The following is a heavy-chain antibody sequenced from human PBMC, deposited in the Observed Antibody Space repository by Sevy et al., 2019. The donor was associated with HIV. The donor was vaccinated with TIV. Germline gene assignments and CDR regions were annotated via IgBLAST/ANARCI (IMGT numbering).Heavy chain of an antibody. Sequence: GGSLRLSCAASGFTFISYAMGWVRQAPGQGLEWVSAISGSGSTTYNADSVKGRFTISRDNSKNTLSLQMNSLRAEDTAIYYCARERSFPANSDAFDIWGQGTMVTVSS. CDR2: ISGSGSTT. J-gene: IGHJ3*02. D-gene: IGHD1-26*01. V-gene: IGHV3-23*01. CDR3: ARERSFPANSDAFDI. CDR1: GFTFISYA.